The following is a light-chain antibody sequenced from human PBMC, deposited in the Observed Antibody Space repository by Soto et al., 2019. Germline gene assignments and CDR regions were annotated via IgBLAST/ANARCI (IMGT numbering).Light chain of an antibody. CDR1: QSVSSN. CDR3: KQYNNWPHT. Sequence: ERVMTQSPVTLSVSPGERATLSCRASQSVSSNLAWYQQKPGQAPTLLIYGASTRATGMPARFSGSGSGTEFTLTISSLQSEDFAVYYCKQYNNWPHTFGQGTKVEIK. J-gene: IGKJ2*01. CDR2: GAS. V-gene: IGKV3-15*01.